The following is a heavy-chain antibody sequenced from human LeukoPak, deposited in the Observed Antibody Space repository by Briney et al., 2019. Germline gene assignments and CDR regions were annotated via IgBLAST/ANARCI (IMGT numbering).Heavy chain of an antibody. CDR2: IVGDGTSA. Sequence: GGSLRLSCVASGFSFRRYWMHWVRQAPGKGLVWVARIVGDGTSATYADSVKGRFTISRDNGKDTLYLQMNSLRVEDTALYYCVRGGDDPDHWGQGTLVTVSS. D-gene: IGHD3-16*01. J-gene: IGHJ4*02. V-gene: IGHV3-74*01. CDR1: GFSFRRYW. CDR3: VRGGDDPDH.